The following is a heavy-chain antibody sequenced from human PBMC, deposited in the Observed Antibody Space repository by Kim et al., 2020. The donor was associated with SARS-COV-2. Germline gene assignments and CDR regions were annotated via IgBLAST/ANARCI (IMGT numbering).Heavy chain of an antibody. CDR3: ARDLGRVRGVIPY. CDR2: ISYDGSNK. Sequence: GGSLRLSCAASGFTFSTYALHWVRQAPGKGLEWVALISYDGSNKYYADSVQGRFTISRDNSKNTLYLQMNSLRAEDTAVYYCARDLGRVRGVIPYWGQGTLVTVYS. J-gene: IGHJ4*02. V-gene: IGHV3-30-3*01. D-gene: IGHD3-10*01. CDR1: GFTFSTYA.